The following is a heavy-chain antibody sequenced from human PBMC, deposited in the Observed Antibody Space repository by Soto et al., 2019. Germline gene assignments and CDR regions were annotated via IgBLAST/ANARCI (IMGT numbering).Heavy chain of an antibody. Sequence: PGGSLRLSCAASGFTFSSYGMHWVRQAPGKGLEWVAVIWYDGSNKYYADSVKGRFTISRDNSKNTLYLQMNSLRAEDTAVYYCARPSITGTTPIIYGMDVWGQGTTVTVSS. CDR2: IWYDGSNK. J-gene: IGHJ6*02. D-gene: IGHD1-7*01. V-gene: IGHV3-33*01. CDR1: GFTFSSYG. CDR3: ARPSITGTTPIIYGMDV.